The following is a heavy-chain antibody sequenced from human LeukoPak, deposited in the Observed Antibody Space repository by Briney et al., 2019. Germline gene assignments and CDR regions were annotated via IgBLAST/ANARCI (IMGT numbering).Heavy chain of an antibody. J-gene: IGHJ4*01. CDR3: AKGRGNPYYFDY. CDR1: GFTFSSYA. Sequence: GGSLRLSCAASGFTFSSYAMSWVRQAPEKGLEWVSGISGSGDTTYYIDSVKGRFAISRDNSRNTLHLQMDSLRADDTAVYYCAKGRGNPYYFDYWGQGTLVTVSS. V-gene: IGHV3-23*01. CDR2: ISGSGDTT. D-gene: IGHD1-14*01.